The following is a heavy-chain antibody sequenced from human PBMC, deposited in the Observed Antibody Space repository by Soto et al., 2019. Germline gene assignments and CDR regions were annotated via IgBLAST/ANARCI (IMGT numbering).Heavy chain of an antibody. CDR2: IYYSGST. D-gene: IGHD2-2*01. J-gene: IGHJ4*02. CDR1: GGSISSSSYY. Sequence: PSETLSLTCTVSGGSISSSSYYWGWIRQPPGKGLEWIGSIYYSGSTYYNPSLKSRVTISVDTSKNQFSLKLSSVTAADTAVYYCARLRGYCSSTSCFIFDYWGQGTLVTV. CDR3: ARLRGYCSSTSCFIFDY. V-gene: IGHV4-39*01.